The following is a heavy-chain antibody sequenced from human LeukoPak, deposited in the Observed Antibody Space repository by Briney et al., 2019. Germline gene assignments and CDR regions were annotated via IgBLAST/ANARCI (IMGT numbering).Heavy chain of an antibody. V-gene: IGHV3-74*03. CDR2: INRDGSTT. J-gene: IGHJ4*02. CDR3: ASPGIVAAGPLDY. CDR1: GFSFRYYW. D-gene: IGHD6-13*01. Sequence: GGSLRLSCAASGFSFRYYWMHWVRQAPGKGLVWVSRINRDGSTTTYADSVKGRFTVSRDNAKNTLYLDMNSLRAEDTAVYFCASPGIVAAGPLDYWGQGTLVTVSS.